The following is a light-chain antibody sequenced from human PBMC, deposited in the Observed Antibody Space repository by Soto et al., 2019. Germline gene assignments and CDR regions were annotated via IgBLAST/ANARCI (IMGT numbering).Light chain of an antibody. J-gene: IGKJ5*01. V-gene: IGKV3-20*01. CDR3: QQYGGSPRT. Sequence: EIVLTQSPGTLSLSPGERATLSCRASQSLSSSQLAWYQQKVGRAPRLLIHDASSRATGIPDRFSGSGSGTDFTLTITRLEPEDFAVYYCQQYGGSPRTFGQGTRLE. CDR1: QSLSSSQ. CDR2: DAS.